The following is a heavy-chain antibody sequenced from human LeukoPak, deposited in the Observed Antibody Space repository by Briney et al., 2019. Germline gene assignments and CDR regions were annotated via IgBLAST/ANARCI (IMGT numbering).Heavy chain of an antibody. CDR3: ARDHHGLYYYYGMDV. J-gene: IGHJ6*02. Sequence: GGSLRLSCAASGFTFSRYEMNWVRQAPGKGLEWVSYISSSGSTIYYADSVKGRFTISRDNAKNSLYLQMNSLRAEDTAVYYCARDHHGLYYYYGMDVWGQGTTVTVSS. CDR1: GFTFSRYE. D-gene: IGHD1-14*01. V-gene: IGHV3-48*03. CDR2: ISSSGSTI.